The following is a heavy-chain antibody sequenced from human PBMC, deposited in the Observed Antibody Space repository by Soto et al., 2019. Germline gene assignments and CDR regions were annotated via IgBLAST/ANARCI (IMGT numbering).Heavy chain of an antibody. CDR2: INHSGST. V-gene: IGHV4-34*01. CDR3: AGGSSWYSAVDY. CDR1: GGPFSGYY. D-gene: IGHD6-13*01. Sequence: SETLSLTCAVYGGPFSGYYWSWIRQPPGKGLEWIGEINHSGSTNYNPSLKSRVTISVDTSKNQFSLKLSSVTAADTAVYYCAGGSSWYSAVDYWGQGTLVTVSS. J-gene: IGHJ4*02.